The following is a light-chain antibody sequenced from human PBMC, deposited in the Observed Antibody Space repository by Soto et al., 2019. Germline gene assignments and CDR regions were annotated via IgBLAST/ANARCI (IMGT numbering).Light chain of an antibody. CDR1: QSVSIY. V-gene: IGKV3-11*01. Sequence: DIVLTQSPATLSLSPGERATLSCRASQSVSIYLAWYQQKPGQAPRLLIYDASNWATGIPARFSGSGSGTDFTLTISSLEPEDFALYYCQQRSNWPLTFGGGTKVEIK. CDR2: DAS. CDR3: QQRSNWPLT. J-gene: IGKJ4*01.